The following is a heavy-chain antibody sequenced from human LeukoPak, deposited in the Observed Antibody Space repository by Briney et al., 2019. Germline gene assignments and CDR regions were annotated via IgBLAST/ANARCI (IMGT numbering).Heavy chain of an antibody. CDR2: IYYSGST. V-gene: IGHV4-39*01. J-gene: IGHJ6*03. Sequence: PSETLSLTCTVSGGSISSSSYYWGWIRQPPGKGLEWIGSIYYSGSTYYNPSLKSRVTMSVDTSKNQFSLKLSSVTAADTAVYYCARHEESAAAAMYCYYYMDVWAKGTTVTVSS. D-gene: IGHD6-13*01. CDR3: ARHEESAAAAMYCYYYMDV. CDR1: GGSISSSSYY.